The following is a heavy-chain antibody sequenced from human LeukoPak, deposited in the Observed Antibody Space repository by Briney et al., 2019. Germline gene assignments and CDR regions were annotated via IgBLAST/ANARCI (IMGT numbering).Heavy chain of an antibody. CDR2: ITIGGTYT. CDR3: ARGHYDILTASYKWTPDY. CDR1: GFTFSTKK. D-gene: IGHD3-9*01. Sequence: GGSLRLSCAALGFTFSTKKMNWVGQAQGKGLEGVSSITIGGTYTYYADSVKGRFTTSRDNAKNSLSLQLSSLRAEDTAVYYCARGHYDILTASYKWTPDYWGQGILVTVSS. J-gene: IGHJ4*02. V-gene: IGHV3-21*06.